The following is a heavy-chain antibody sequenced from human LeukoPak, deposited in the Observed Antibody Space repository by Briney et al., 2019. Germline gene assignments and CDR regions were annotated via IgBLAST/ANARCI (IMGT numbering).Heavy chain of an antibody. CDR3: TRHPDDSSGK. V-gene: IGHV3-23*01. CDR2: ISGSGGST. CDR1: GFTFSSYA. D-gene: IGHD3-22*01. Sequence: GGSLRLSCAASGFTFSSYAMSWVRQAPGKGLEWVSAISGSGGSTYYADSVKGRFTISRDNSKNTAYLQMNSLKTEDTAVYYCTRHPDDSSGKWGQGTLVTVSS. J-gene: IGHJ4*02.